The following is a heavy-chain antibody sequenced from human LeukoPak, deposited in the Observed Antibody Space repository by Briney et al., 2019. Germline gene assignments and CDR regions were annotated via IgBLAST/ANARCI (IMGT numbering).Heavy chain of an antibody. Sequence: GGSLRLSCAASGFTFSSYGMHWVRQAPGKGLEWVAFIRYDGSNKYYADSVKGRFTISRDNSKNTLYLQMNSLRAEDTAVYYCAKSYDFWSGYAADYWGQGTLVTVSS. CDR2: IRYDGSNK. V-gene: IGHV3-30*02. D-gene: IGHD3-3*01. CDR1: GFTFSSYG. CDR3: AKSYDFWSGYAADY. J-gene: IGHJ4*02.